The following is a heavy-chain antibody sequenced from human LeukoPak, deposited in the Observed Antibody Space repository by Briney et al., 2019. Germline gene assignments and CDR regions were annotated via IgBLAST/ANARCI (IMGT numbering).Heavy chain of an antibody. J-gene: IGHJ4*02. V-gene: IGHV3-15*01. Sequence: GGSLRLSCAVSGLTFGDAWVVWVRQAPGKGLEWVARITASGTENYAAPVNARFTASRDDSKTTVYLQMNSLTTEDTAVYYCATAPTRGWLPYFDYWGQGTVVTVSS. CDR3: ATAPTRGWLPYFDY. CDR2: ITASGTE. CDR1: GLTFGDAW. D-gene: IGHD5-12*01.